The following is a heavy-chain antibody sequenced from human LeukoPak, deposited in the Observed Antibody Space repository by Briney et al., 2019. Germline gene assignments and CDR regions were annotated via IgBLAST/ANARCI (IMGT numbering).Heavy chain of an antibody. V-gene: IGHV3-30*02. Sequence: GGSLRLSCAASGFTFSTSGMHWVRQAPGKGLEWVAFIRYDGRNKYYADSVKGRFTISRDNSKNTLYLQMNSLRGEDTAVYYCAEDRMGSPIPQCLDYWGQGTLVTVSS. CDR2: IRYDGRNK. CDR3: AEDRMGSPIPQCLDY. D-gene: IGHD1-26*01. J-gene: IGHJ4*02. CDR1: GFTFSTSG.